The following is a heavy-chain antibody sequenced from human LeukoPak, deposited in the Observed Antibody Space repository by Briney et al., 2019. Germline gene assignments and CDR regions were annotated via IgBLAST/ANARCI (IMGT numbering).Heavy chain of an antibody. J-gene: IGHJ4*02. CDR1: GYTFTSYY. Sequence: ASVKVSCKASGYTFTSYYMHWVRQAPGQGLEWMEIINPSGGSTSYAQKFQGRVTMTRDTSTSTVYMELSSLRAEDTAVYHCAKDRGDGYNSFDYWGQGILVTVSS. V-gene: IGHV1-46*01. CDR3: AKDRGDGYNSFDY. D-gene: IGHD5-24*01. CDR2: INPSGGST.